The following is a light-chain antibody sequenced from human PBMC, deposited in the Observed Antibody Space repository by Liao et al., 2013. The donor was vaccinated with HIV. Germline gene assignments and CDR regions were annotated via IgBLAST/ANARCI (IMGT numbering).Light chain of an antibody. V-gene: IGLV3-21*01. CDR3: QLWDSSSDHPYV. Sequence: SYKLTQPPSVSVAPGKTARITCGGNNIGSKSVHWYQQKPGQSPVLVIYQDSKRPSGIPERFSGSNSGNTATLTISRVEPGDEADYYCQLWDSSSDHPYVFGTGTQVTVL. CDR2: QDS. J-gene: IGLJ1*01. CDR1: NIGSKS.